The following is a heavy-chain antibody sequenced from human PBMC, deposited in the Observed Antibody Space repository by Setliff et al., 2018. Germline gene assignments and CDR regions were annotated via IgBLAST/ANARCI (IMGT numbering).Heavy chain of an antibody. CDR3: ARVFFGVSDGLYHYFYMDV. J-gene: IGHJ6*03. CDR1: GYTFINYG. CDR2: ISGYNGNT. Sequence: ASVKVSCKTSGYTFINYGLSWMRQAPGQGLEWMGWISGYNGNTDHAQNLQGRVTMTIDTSTSTAYMELRSLRSDDTAVYYCARVFFGVSDGLYHYFYMDVWGKGTTVTVS. D-gene: IGHD3-10*01. V-gene: IGHV1-18*01.